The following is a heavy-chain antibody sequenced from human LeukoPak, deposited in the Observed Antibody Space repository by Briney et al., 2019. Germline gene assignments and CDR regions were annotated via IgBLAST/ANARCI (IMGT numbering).Heavy chain of an antibody. CDR2: INPNSGGT. J-gene: IGHJ3*02. CDR1: GYTFTGYY. V-gene: IGHV1-2*02. CDR3: ARVKYSSPSFDI. D-gene: IGHD6-6*01. Sequence: GASVKVSCKASGYTFTGYYMHWVRQAPGQGLEWMGWINPNSGGTNYAQKFQGRVTMTRDTSISTAYMELSRLRPDDTAVYYCARVKYSSPSFDIWGQGTMVTVSS.